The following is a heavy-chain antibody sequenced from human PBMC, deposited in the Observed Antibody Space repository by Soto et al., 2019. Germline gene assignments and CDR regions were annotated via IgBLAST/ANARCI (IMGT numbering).Heavy chain of an antibody. Sequence: ASVKVSCKASGYTFTSHGSSWVRQAPGQGLERMGWISAYNGNTNYAQKLQGRVTMTTDTSTSTAYMELRSLRSDDTAVYYCARDQSRGYDILTGPDYWGQGTLVTVSS. V-gene: IGHV1-18*01. CDR1: GYTFTSHG. J-gene: IGHJ4*02. D-gene: IGHD3-9*01. CDR3: ARDQSRGYDILTGPDY. CDR2: ISAYNGNT.